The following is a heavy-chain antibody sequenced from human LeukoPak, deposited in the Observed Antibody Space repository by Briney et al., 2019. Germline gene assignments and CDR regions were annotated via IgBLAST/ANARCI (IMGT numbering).Heavy chain of an antibody. V-gene: IGHV1-2*02. CDR2: INPNSGGT. Sequence: ASVKVSCKASGYTFTGYYMHWVRPAPGQGLAWMGWINPNSGGTNYAQKFQGRVTMTRDTSISTAYMELSRLRSDDTAVYYCAKISTQLRFLEWLNYWGQGTLVTVSS. CDR1: GYTFTGYY. CDR3: AKISTQLRFLEWLNY. D-gene: IGHD3-3*01. J-gene: IGHJ4*02.